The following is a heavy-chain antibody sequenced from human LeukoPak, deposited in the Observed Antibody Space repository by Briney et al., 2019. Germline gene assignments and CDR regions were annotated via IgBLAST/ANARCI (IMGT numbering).Heavy chain of an antibody. Sequence: PGGSLRLSCAASGFTFSSYAMSWVRQAPGKGLEWVSSISSSSTYIYYADSVKGRFTISRDSSKNTVSLQMNSLRAEDTAVYYCAKVGGSGSWGQGTLVTVSS. J-gene: IGHJ4*02. D-gene: IGHD3-10*01. V-gene: IGHV3-21*01. CDR1: GFTFSSYA. CDR2: ISSSSTYI. CDR3: AKVGGSGS.